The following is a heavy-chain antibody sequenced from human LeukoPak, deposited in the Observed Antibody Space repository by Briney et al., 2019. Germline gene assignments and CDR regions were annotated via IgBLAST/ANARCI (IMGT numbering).Heavy chain of an antibody. V-gene: IGHV3-21*01. CDR2: ITTSSTYT. CDR3: ARDPDSGSSPRGY. Sequence: GGSLRLSCEASGFSFSSYNMDWVRQTPGKGLEWISSITTSSTYTFYADSVKGRFTISRDNARNLLYPQMNSLTAEDTAVYYCARDPDSGSSPRGYWGQGTLVTVSS. CDR1: GFSFSSYN. D-gene: IGHD1-26*01. J-gene: IGHJ4*02.